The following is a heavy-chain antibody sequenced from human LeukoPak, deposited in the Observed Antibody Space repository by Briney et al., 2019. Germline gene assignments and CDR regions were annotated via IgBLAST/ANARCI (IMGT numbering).Heavy chain of an antibody. V-gene: IGHV4-59*01. D-gene: IGHD1-26*01. Sequence: TSETLSLTCTVSGGSISSYYWSWIRQPPGKGLEWIGYIYYSGSTNYNPSLKSRVTISVDTSKNQFSLKLSSVTAADTAVYYCARDLMAGATTGAFDIWGQGTMVTVSS. J-gene: IGHJ3*02. CDR3: ARDLMAGATTGAFDI. CDR2: IYYSGST. CDR1: GGSISSYY.